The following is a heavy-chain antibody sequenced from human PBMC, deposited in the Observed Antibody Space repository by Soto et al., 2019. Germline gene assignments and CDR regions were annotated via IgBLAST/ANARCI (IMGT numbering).Heavy chain of an antibody. D-gene: IGHD6-19*01. Sequence: QITLEESGPTLVKPTQTLTLTCTFSGFSLNERAVGVGWIRQPPGKALEWLAFTYWDDDNHYSPSLKNRLTITKDTSKNQVVLTMTNTDPAAPATYYCAHGSGWLFDYWGQGTQVTVSS. J-gene: IGHJ4*02. CDR2: TYWDDDN. CDR3: AHGSGWLFDY. V-gene: IGHV2-5*02. CDR1: GFSLNERAVG.